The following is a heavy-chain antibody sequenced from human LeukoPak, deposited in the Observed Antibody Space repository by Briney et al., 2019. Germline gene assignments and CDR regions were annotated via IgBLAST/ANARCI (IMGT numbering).Heavy chain of an antibody. Sequence: ASETLSLTCTVSGGSISSNNYYWGWIRQPPGKGLEWVGSIYYSGSTYYNPSLKSRVTISVDTSKNQFSLEMTSVTAADTAVYYCARNTSSSPWFDPWGQGTLVTVSS. V-gene: IGHV4-39*07. CDR1: GGSISSNNYY. CDR3: ARNTSSSPWFDP. CDR2: IYYSGST. D-gene: IGHD6-6*01. J-gene: IGHJ5*02.